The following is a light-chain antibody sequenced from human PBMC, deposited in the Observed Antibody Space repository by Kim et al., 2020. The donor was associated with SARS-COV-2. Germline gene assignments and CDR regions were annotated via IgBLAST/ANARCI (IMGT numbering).Light chain of an antibody. J-gene: IGKJ1*01. Sequence: SLSPGEKAALSGRASQSVSSNLASYQQKPGQAPRLLIYGASTRATGIPARFSGSRSGTEFTLTISSLQSEDFAVYYCQQYNNWWTFGQGTKVDIK. CDR2: GAS. CDR1: QSVSSN. CDR3: QQYNNWWT. V-gene: IGKV3-15*01.